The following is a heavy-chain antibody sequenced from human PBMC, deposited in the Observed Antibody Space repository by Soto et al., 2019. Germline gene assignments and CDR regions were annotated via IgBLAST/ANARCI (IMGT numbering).Heavy chain of an antibody. CDR3: ARESTRFYDTSSDP. D-gene: IGHD3-22*01. V-gene: IGHV4-31*03. CDR1: GGSISSGGYY. Sequence: SETLSLTCTVSGGSISSGGYYCSWIRQHPGKGLEWIGYIYYSGSTYYNPSLKSRVTISVDTSKNQFSLKLSSVTAADTAVYYCARESTRFYDTSSDPWGQGTLVTVSS. CDR2: IYYSGST. J-gene: IGHJ5*02.